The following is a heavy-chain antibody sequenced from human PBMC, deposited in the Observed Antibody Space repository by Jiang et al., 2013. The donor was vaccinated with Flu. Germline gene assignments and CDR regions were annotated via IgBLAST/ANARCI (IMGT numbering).Heavy chain of an antibody. J-gene: IGHJ6*02. D-gene: IGHD6-13*01. Sequence: DLVQPGGSLRLSCAASGFTFNTYAMSWVRQAPGKGLEWVSTISGSVGNTHSADSVKGRFTISRDNSKNTLYLQMNSLRAEDTAVYYCARDQGSTWSSYGMDVWGQGTTVTVSS. V-gene: IGHV3-23*01. CDR2: ISGSVGNT. CDR1: GFTFNTYA. CDR3: ARDQGSTWSSYGMDV.